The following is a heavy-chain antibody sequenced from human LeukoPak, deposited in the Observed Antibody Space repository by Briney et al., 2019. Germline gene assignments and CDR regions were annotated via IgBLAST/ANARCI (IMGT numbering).Heavy chain of an antibody. D-gene: IGHD4-17*01. CDR1: GGSISSYY. CDR2: MYYSGST. V-gene: IGHV4-59*08. CDR3: ARMNGDYGFRNYFYYGLDV. Sequence: PSETLSLTCTVSGGSISSYYWSWIRQPPGKGLEYIGYMYYSGSTKYNPSLESRVTMSVDTSKNQFSLRLSSVTAADTAVYYCARMNGDYGFRNYFYYGLDVWGQGTTVTVSS. J-gene: IGHJ6*02.